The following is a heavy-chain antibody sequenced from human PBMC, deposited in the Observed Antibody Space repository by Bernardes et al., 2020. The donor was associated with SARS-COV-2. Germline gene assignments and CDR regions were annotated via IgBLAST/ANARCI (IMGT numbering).Heavy chain of an antibody. V-gene: IGHV3-49*04. D-gene: IGHD4-17*01. CDR3: SRSENYGAYERSGFYYGMDV. CDR1: GFNFGDYA. CDR2: IRSKANGGTT. Sequence: GGSLRLSCTGSGFNFGDYAMSWVRQAPGKGLEWVGFIRSKANGGTTEHAASVKGRFTISRDDSKSIAYLQMNSLKTDDTAVYYCSRSENYGAYERSGFYYGMDVWGQGATVTVSS. J-gene: IGHJ6*02.